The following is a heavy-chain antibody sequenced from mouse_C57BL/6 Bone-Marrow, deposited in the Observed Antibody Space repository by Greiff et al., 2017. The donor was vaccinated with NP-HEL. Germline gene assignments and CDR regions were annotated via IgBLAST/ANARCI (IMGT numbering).Heavy chain of an antibody. CDR2: IRNKANGYTT. V-gene: IGHV7-3*01. D-gene: IGHD1-1*01. CDR1: GFTFTDYY. Sequence: DVQLQESGGGLVQPGGSLSLSCAASGFTFTDYYMSWVRQPPGKALEWLGFIRNKANGYTTEYSASVKGRFTISRDNYQSILYLQMNAMRAENSTTYYCARYYYGSSYVAMDYWGQGTSVTVSS. J-gene: IGHJ4*01. CDR3: ARYYYGSSYVAMDY.